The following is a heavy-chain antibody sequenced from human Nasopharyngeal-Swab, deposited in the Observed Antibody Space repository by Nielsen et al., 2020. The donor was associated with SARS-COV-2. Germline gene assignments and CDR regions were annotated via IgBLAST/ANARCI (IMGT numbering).Heavy chain of an antibody. CDR2: IYYSGST. CDR1: GGSVSSGSYY. V-gene: IGHV4-39*01. J-gene: IGHJ2*01. Sequence: SETLSLSCTVSGGSVSSGSYYWGWIRQPPGKGLEWIGSIYYSGSTYYNPSLKSRVTISVDTSKNQFSLKLSSVTAADTAVYYCARLYSYGPGGNYWYFDLWGRGTLVTVSS. D-gene: IGHD5-18*01. CDR3: ARLYSYGPGGNYWYFDL.